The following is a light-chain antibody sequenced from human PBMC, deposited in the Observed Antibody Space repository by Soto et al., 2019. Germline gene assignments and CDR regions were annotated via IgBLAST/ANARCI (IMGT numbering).Light chain of an antibody. V-gene: IGKV3-20*01. J-gene: IGKJ2*01. CDR1: QDVKNNY. CDR2: GAS. Sequence: PGERATLSCRASQDVKNNYLAWYQPKPGQAPRLLIRGASSRAAGLPDRFSGSGSGTAFTLTISRLEPEDFAVYYCQQYGSSPGTFGQGTKLEI. CDR3: QQYGSSPGT.